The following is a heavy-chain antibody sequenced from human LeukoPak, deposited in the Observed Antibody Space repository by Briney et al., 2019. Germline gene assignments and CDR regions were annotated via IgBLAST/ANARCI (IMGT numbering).Heavy chain of an antibody. CDR1: GGTFSSYA. D-gene: IGHD4-23*01. CDR3: ARDNVHGGTFDY. CDR2: IIPIFGTA. V-gene: IGHV1-69*13. J-gene: IGHJ4*02. Sequence: GASVKVSCKASGGTFSSYAISWVRQAPGQGLEWMGEIIPIFGTANYAQKFQGRVTITADESTSTAYMELSSLRSEDTAVYYCARDNVHGGTFDYWGQGTLVTVSS.